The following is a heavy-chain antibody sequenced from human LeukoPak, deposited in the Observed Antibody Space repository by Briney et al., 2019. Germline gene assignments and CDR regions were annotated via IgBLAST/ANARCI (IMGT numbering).Heavy chain of an antibody. CDR3: ARISRRSDAFDI. Sequence: GGTLRLSCAASGFTFSDYAMHWVRQAAGKGLEYVSAISSNGGSTYYANSVKGRFTISRDNSKNTLYLQMGSLRAEDMAVYYCARISRRSDAFDIWGQGTMVTVSS. J-gene: IGHJ3*02. CDR1: GFTFSDYA. D-gene: IGHD2-2*01. V-gene: IGHV3-64*01. CDR2: ISSNGGST.